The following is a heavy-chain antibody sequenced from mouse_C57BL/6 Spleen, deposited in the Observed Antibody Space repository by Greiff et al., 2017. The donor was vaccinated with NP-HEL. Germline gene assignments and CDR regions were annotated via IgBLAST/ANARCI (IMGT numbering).Heavy chain of an antibody. CDR2: IDPENGDT. CDR1: GFNIKDDY. J-gene: IGHJ3*01. CDR3: TTFYGNPFAY. V-gene: IGHV14-4*01. Sequence: VHVKQSGAELVRPGASVKLSCTASGFNIKDDYMHWVKQRPEQGLEWIGWIDPENGDTEYASKFQGKATITADTSSNTAYLQLSSLTSEDTAVYYCTTFYGNPFAYWGQGTLVTVSA. D-gene: IGHD2-1*01.